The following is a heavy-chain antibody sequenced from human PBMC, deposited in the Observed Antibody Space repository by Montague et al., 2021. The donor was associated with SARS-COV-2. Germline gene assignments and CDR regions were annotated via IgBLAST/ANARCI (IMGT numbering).Heavy chain of an antibody. V-gene: IGHV4-39*07. D-gene: IGHD3-16*01. CDR2: IYYSGSS. Sequence: SETLSLTCTVSGDSVSSTTYYWAWIRQPPGKGLDYIGTIYYSGSSYYNPTLKSRVAMAVDTSKNQFSLKLDSVTAAATAVYYCARVGGGRTFYDWGQGILVTVSS. CDR3: ARVGGGRTFYD. J-gene: IGHJ4*02. CDR1: GDSVSSTTYY.